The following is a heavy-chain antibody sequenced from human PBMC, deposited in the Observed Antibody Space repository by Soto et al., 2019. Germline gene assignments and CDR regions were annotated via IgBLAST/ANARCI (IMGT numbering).Heavy chain of an antibody. D-gene: IGHD2-15*01. CDR1: GFTFSSYS. V-gene: IGHV3-48*02. J-gene: IGHJ5*02. CDR2: ISSSSGNI. Sequence: GGSLRLSCAASGFTFSSYSMNWVRQAPGKGLEWLSYISSSSGNIYYADSVKGRFTISRDNAKNSLYLQMNSLRDEDTAVYYCARDHAYCSGGSCYSNLWGQGTLVTVSS. CDR3: ARDHAYCSGGSCYSNL.